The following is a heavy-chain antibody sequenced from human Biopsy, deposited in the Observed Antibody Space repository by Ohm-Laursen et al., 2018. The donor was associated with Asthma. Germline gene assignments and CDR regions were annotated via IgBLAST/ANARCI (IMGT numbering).Heavy chain of an antibody. CDR1: GYTFIGYH. V-gene: IGHV1-2*06. J-gene: IGHJ5*02. D-gene: IGHD7-27*01. CDR2: INPNSGGT. CDR3: ARGQKSPGDRWFDP. Sequence: GASVKVSCKTSGYTFIGYHIHWVRQAPGQGLEWMGRINPNSGGTNYAQKFQGRVTMTSDTCISTAYMELSRLRSDDTALYYCARGQKSPGDRWFDPWGQGTLVTVSS.